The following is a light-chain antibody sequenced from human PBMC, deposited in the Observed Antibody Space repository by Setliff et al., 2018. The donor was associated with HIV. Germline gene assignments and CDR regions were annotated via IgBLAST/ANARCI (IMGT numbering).Light chain of an antibody. Sequence: SALAQPPSVSGSPGQSVTISCTGTGSDVGGYNYVSWYQQHPGKAPKVLIYDVTKRPSGVPDRFSGSKSGNTASLTISGLQAEDEADYYCCSFAGTYIFYVFGSGTKVTVL. CDR2: DVT. CDR1: GSDVGGYNY. J-gene: IGLJ1*01. V-gene: IGLV2-11*01. CDR3: CSFAGTYIFYV.